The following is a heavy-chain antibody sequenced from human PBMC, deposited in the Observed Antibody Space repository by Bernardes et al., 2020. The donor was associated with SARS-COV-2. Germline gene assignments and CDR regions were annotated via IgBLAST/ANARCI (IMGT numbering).Heavy chain of an antibody. CDR1: GGPITSYY. D-gene: IGHD2-21*02. Sequence: SETLSLTCTVSGGPITSYYWNWIRQSPGKGLEWIGHVHSSGRTDYNPSLKSRLSISVDTSKNQFSLKVTSVTAADTAVYYCARDCGGDCFGAVDIWGQGTLVSVSS. CDR2: VHSSGRT. CDR3: ARDCGGDCFGAVDI. J-gene: IGHJ4*01. V-gene: IGHV4-59*13.